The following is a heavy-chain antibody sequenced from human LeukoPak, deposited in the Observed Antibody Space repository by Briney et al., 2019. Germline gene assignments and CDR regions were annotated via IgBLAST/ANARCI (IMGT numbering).Heavy chain of an antibody. J-gene: IGHJ5*02. CDR1: GFTFSSYW. D-gene: IGHD3-22*01. CDR2: IKQDGSEK. Sequence: PGGSLRLSCAASGFTFSSYWMSWVRQAPGKGLEWVANIKQDGSEKYYVDSVKGRFTISRDNAKNSLYLQMNSLRAEDTAVYYCARDRGKNYYDSSGYYFWFDPWGQGTLVTVSS. V-gene: IGHV3-7*01. CDR3: ARDRGKNYYDSSGYYFWFDP.